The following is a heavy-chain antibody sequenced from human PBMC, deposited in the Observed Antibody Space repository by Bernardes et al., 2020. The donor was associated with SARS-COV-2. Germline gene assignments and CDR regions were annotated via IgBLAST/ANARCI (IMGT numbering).Heavy chain of an antibody. J-gene: IGHJ6*02. Sequence: ASDTVYGKASGYTFSDSYIHWVRQAPGQGLAWLGWINPTNGGTNYAANFQGRLFMTTDASISTANMELRRLTSDDSAIYYCARGRTARWGNYNLDVWGQGTTVTGSS. CDR2: INPTNGGT. CDR1: GYTFSDSY. D-gene: IGHD1-7*01. CDR3: ARGRTARWGNYNLDV. V-gene: IGHV1-2*02.